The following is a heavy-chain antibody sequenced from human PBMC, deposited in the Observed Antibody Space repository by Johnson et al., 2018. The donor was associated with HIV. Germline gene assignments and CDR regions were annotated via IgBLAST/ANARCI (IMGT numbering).Heavy chain of an antibody. CDR1: GFTFSSYA. V-gene: IGHV3-30-3*01. CDR2: ISYDGSNK. Sequence: QVQLVESGGGVVQPGRSLRLSCAASGFTFSSYAMHWVRQAPGKGLEWVAVISYDGSNKYYADSVKGRFTISRDTSKNTLYLQMNSLRAEDTAVYYCARDFSSRLGGSRNAFDIWGQGTMVTVSS. J-gene: IGHJ3*02. D-gene: IGHD2-15*01. CDR3: ARDFSSRLGGSRNAFDI.